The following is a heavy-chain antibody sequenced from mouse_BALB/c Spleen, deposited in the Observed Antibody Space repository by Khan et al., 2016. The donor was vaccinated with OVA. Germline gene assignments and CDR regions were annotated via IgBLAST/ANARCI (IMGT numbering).Heavy chain of an antibody. CDR1: GYTFINYW. V-gene: IGHV1-7*01. J-gene: IGHJ2*01. CDR3: ARGSFRLYFDY. CDR2: INPSTAYT. Sequence: VQLHESGAEVAKPGASVKLSCKASGYTFINYWILWVKQRPGQGLEWIGYINPSTAYTEYNQNFKDKATLTADKSSSTAYMQLSSLTSEDSAVYYCARGSFRLYFDYWGQGTTLTVSS.